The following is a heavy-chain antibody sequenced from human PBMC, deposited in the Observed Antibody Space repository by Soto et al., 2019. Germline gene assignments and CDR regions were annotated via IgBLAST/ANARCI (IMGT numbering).Heavy chain of an antibody. V-gene: IGHV3-30*03. CDR2: ISDDRSNK. J-gene: IGHJ6*02. D-gene: IGHD5-18*01. CDR3: ARDPPAGGYSYGTFYGMDV. Sequence: GGSLRLSCAASGFTFSSDAMHWVRQAPGKGLEWVAVISDDRSNKYYSDSVKGRFTISRDNSKNTLYLQMNSLRPEDSAVYYCARDPPAGGYSYGTFYGMDVWGQGTTVTVSS. CDR1: GFTFSSDA.